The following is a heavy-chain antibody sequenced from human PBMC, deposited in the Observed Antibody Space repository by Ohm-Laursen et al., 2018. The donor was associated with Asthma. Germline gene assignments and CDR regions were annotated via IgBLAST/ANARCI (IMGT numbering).Heavy chain of an antibody. CDR2: IGVAGDT. J-gene: IGHJ5*02. D-gene: IGHD2-8*01. V-gene: IGHV3-13*01. CDR3: VRDYCIDGFCSKAFDP. Sequence: SLRLSCAASGFTFSTSDMHWVRQATGKGLEWVSAIGVAGDTYYPGSVMGRFTISRENGKNSLYLQMNNLGAEDTAVYYCVRDYCIDGFCSKAFDPWGQGTLVTVSS. CDR1: GFTFSTSD.